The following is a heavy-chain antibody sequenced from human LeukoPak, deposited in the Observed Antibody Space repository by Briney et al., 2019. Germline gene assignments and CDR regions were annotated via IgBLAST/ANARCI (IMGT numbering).Heavy chain of an antibody. CDR1: GYTFTGYY. CDR3: AREDVNAFDI. J-gene: IGHJ3*02. Sequence: SVKVSCKASGYTFTGYYVHWVRQAPGQGLEWMGGIIPIFGTANYAQKFQGRVTITADESTSTAYMELSSLRSEDTAVYYCAREDVNAFDIWGQGTMVTVSS. CDR2: IIPIFGTA. V-gene: IGHV1-69*13.